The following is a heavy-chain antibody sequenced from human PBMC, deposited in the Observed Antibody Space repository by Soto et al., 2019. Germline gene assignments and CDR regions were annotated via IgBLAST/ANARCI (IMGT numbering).Heavy chain of an antibody. CDR2: IIPILGIA. D-gene: IGHD3-3*01. J-gene: IGHJ6*02. CDR3: ARTAVLRFFYGMDV. V-gene: IGHV1-69*02. Sequence: ASVKVSCKASGGTFSRYTISWVRQAPGQGLEWMGRIIPILGIANYAQKFQGRVTMTADKSTSTAYMELSSLRSEDTAVYYCARTAVLRFFYGMDVWGQGTTVTVSS. CDR1: GGTFSRYT.